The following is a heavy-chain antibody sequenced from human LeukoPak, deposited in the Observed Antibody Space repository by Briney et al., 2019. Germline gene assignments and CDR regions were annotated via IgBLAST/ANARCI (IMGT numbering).Heavy chain of an antibody. V-gene: IGHV3-30-3*01. CDR2: ISYDGSNK. CDR1: GFTFSSYA. J-gene: IGHJ1*01. CDR3: ATYSSLNRREFQY. D-gene: IGHD3-22*01. Sequence: GGSLRLSCAASGFTFSSYAMHWVRQAPGKGLEWVAVISYDGSNKYYADSVKGRFTISRDNSKNTLYLQMNSLRAEDTAVYYCATYSSLNRREFQYWGQGTLLTVSS.